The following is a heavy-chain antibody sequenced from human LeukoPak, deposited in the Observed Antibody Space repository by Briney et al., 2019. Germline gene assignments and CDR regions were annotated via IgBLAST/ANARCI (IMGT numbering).Heavy chain of an antibody. CDR2: IYTSGST. V-gene: IGHV4-59*10. CDR3: ARAGLHYDIKFDP. Sequence: SETLSLTCAVYGGSFSGYYWSWIRQPAGKGLEWIGRIYTSGSTNYNPSLKSRVTISVDTSKNQFSLKLSSVTAADTAVYYCARAGLHYDIKFDPWGQGTLVTVSS. CDR1: GGSFSGYY. J-gene: IGHJ5*02. D-gene: IGHD3-9*01.